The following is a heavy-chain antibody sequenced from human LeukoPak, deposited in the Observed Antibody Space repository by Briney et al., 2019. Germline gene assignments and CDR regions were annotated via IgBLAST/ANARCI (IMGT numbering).Heavy chain of an antibody. CDR3: ARGVPEYYDFWSGYFYYFDY. D-gene: IGHD3-3*01. CDR1: GGSISSTTYF. J-gene: IGHJ4*02. V-gene: IGHV4-39*07. Sequence: SETLSLTCTVSGGSISSTTYFWSWIRQPPGKGLEWIATIYYSGSTYFSPSLKSRVTMSVDTSKNQFSLKLTSVTAADTAVYYCARGVPEYYDFWSGYFYYFDYWGQGTLVTVSS. CDR2: IYYSGST.